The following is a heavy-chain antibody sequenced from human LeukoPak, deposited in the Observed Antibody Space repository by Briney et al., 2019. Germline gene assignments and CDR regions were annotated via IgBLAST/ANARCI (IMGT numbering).Heavy chain of an antibody. CDR1: GFSLSTSGMC. Sequence: SGPTLVNPTQTLTLTCTFSGFSLSTSGMCVSWIRQPPGKAPEWLARIDWHDDKYYSTSLKTRPTISKDTSKNQVVLTMTNMDPVDTATYYCARTTATMITHYYYYYMDVWGKGTTVTVSS. D-gene: IGHD3-16*01. J-gene: IGHJ6*03. CDR3: ARTTATMITHYYYYYMDV. CDR2: IDWHDDK. V-gene: IGHV2-70*11.